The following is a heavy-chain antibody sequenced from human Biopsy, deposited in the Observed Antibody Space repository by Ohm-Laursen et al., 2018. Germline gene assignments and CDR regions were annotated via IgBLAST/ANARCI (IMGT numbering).Heavy chain of an antibody. CDR3: ARNTGWYGDLYYFDY. CDR2: TNPSGSTT. D-gene: IGHD6-19*01. J-gene: IGHJ4*02. V-gene: IGHV1-46*01. Sequence: ASVKVSCKTSGYTFTAYGISWVRQAPGQGLEWMGMTNPSGSTTSYPQIFQGRVTMTRDTSKSTVYMELSSLRSADTAVYFCARNTGWYGDLYYFDYWGQGTLVTVSS. CDR1: GYTFTAYG.